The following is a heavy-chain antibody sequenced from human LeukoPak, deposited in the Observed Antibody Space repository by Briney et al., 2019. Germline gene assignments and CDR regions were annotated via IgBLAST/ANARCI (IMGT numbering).Heavy chain of an antibody. CDR1: GYDFTNYW. V-gene: IGHV5-51*01. CDR3: ARHKGRAAAGTWYFDL. Sequence: GESLKISCKGSGYDFTNYWIGWVRQMPGKGLEWMGIIYPGDSDTRYSPSFQGQVTISADKSISTAYLQWSSLKASDTAMYYCARHKGRAAAGTWYFDLWGRGTLVTVSS. J-gene: IGHJ2*01. D-gene: IGHD6-13*01. CDR2: IYPGDSDT.